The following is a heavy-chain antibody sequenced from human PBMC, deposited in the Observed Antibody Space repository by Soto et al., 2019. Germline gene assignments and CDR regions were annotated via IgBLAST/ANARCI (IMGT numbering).Heavy chain of an antibody. CDR1: GGSISSSNW. J-gene: IGHJ6*02. Sequence: SETLSLTCAVSGGSISSSNWWSWVRQPPGKGLEWIGEIYHSGSTNYDPSLKSRVTISVDNSKNQFSLKLSSVTAADTAVYYCARLGYCSSTSCYRGENYYYYGMDVWGQGTTVTVSS. D-gene: IGHD2-2*02. CDR2: IYHSGST. V-gene: IGHV4-4*02. CDR3: ARLGYCSSTSCYRGENYYYYGMDV.